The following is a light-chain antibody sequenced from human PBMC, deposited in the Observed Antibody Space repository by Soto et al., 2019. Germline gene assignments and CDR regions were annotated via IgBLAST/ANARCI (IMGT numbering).Light chain of an antibody. Sequence: DIQMTQSPSSLSASVGDRVTITCRASQDIGYFLTWYQQRPGKVPKLIIYSASSLFTAAPSRFSASGSWTDFTLTIFNLQADDVATCYWQNYDSAPFNFGPGTTVYIK. CDR1: QDIGYF. CDR3: QNYDSAPFN. J-gene: IGKJ3*01. CDR2: SAS. V-gene: IGKV1-27*01.